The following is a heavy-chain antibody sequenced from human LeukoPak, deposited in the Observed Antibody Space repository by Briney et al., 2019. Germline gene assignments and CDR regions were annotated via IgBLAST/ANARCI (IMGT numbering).Heavy chain of an antibody. D-gene: IGHD3-3*01. Sequence: SETLSLTCTVSGGSISSYYWSWIRQPPGKGLEWIGYIYYSGSTNYNPSLKSRVTISVDTSKNQFSLKLSSVTAADTAVYYCARSYDFWSGSPYHFDYWGQGTLVTVSS. CDR1: GGSISSYY. V-gene: IGHV4-59*01. J-gene: IGHJ4*02. CDR2: IYYSGST. CDR3: ARSYDFWSGSPYHFDY.